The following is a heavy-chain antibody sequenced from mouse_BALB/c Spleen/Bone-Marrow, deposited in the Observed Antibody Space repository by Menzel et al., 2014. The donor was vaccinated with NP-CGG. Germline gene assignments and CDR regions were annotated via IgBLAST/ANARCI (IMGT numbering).Heavy chain of an antibody. CDR3: ANYRYGWYFDV. CDR2: IDPANGNT. J-gene: IGHJ1*01. D-gene: IGHD2-14*01. CDR1: GFNIKGTY. Sequence: VQLQQSGAELVKPGASVKLSCTASGFNIKGTYVHWVKQRPEQGLEWIGRIDPANGNTKYDPKFQGKATITADTSSNTAYLQLSSLTSEDTAVYYCANYRYGWYFDVWGAGTTVTVSS. V-gene: IGHV14-3*02.